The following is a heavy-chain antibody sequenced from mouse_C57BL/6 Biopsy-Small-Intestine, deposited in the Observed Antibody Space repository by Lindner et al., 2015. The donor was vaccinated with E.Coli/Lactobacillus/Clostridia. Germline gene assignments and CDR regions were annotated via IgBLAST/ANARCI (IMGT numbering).Heavy chain of an antibody. D-gene: IGHD2-12*01. CDR2: ILPGGGST. J-gene: IGHJ4*01. V-gene: IGHV1-9*01. CDR1: GYTFTGYW. Sequence: VQLQESGAELMKPGASVKLSCKATGYTFTGYWIEWVKQRPGHGLEWIGEILPGGGSTNYNEKFKGKATFTADTSSNTAYMQLSSLTTEDSAIYYCARNYYKGGYAMDYWGQGTSVTVSS. CDR3: ARNYYKGGYAMDY.